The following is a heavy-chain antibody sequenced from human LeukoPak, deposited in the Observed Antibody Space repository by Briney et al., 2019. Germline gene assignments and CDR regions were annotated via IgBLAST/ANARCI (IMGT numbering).Heavy chain of an antibody. V-gene: IGHV3-30*03. Sequence: GGSLRLPCEASGFTFSNYGMHWVRQAPGKGLEGVAVISYDGTKEYHADSVKGRFTISGDNSKGTLYLQMNSLRDVDTAVYYCAAFDYGDYGRDYWGQGTLVTVSS. CDR1: GFTFSNYG. CDR2: ISYDGTKE. J-gene: IGHJ4*02. CDR3: AAFDYGDYGRDY. D-gene: IGHD4-17*01.